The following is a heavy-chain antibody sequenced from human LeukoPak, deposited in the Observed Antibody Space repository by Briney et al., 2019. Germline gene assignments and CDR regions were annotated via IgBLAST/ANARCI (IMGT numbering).Heavy chain of an antibody. Sequence: PSETLSLTCTVSGGFIRSSYWNWIRQPPGKGPEWIGYIYRSVNRYYSESTKYNPSLKSRVSISIDTSRNQFLLRLNSVTAADTAVYYCARAQQISHNFDFWGQGTLVSVSS. V-gene: IGHV4-59*01. CDR1: GGFIRSSY. CDR3: ARAQQISHNFDF. D-gene: IGHD6-13*01. J-gene: IGHJ4*02. CDR2: IYRSVNRYYSEST.